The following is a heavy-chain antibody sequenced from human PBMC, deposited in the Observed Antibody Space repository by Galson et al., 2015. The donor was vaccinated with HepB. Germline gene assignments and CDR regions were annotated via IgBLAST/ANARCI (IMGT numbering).Heavy chain of an antibody. Sequence: SVKVSCKASGYTFTSYAMHWVRQAPGQRLEWMGWINAGNGNTKYSQKFQGRVTITRDTSASTAYMELSSLRSEDTAVYYCARSSLIVVVPAAPFDYWGQGTLVTVSS. CDR3: ARSSLIVVVPAAPFDY. D-gene: IGHD2-2*01. CDR2: INAGNGNT. J-gene: IGHJ4*02. CDR1: GYTFTSYA. V-gene: IGHV1-3*01.